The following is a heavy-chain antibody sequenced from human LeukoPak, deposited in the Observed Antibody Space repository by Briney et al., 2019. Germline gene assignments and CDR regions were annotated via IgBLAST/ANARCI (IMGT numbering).Heavy chain of an antibody. D-gene: IGHD6-19*01. Sequence: GGSLRLSCAVSGFTVSNNYMSWVRQRPGKGLEWVSGTRGGGGTYYAGSVEGRFTISRDNSKNTVYLQMHRLGVEDTAIYYCARALGSGWSASHWGQGTQVTVSS. J-gene: IGHJ4*02. CDR1: GFTVSNNY. V-gene: IGHV3-53*01. CDR3: ARALGSGWSASH. CDR2: TRGGGGT.